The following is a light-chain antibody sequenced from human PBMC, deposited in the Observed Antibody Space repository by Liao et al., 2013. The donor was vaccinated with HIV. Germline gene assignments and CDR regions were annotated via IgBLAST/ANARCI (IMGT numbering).Light chain of an antibody. J-gene: IGLJ2*01. CDR3: QAWDFSTAI. CDR1: TLGNVY. Sequence: SSELTQPPSVSVSPGQTASITCSGDTLGNVYAAWYQQKPGQSPVLVMYRDSHRPSGIPERFSGSNSGNTATLTISGTQAMDESDYYCQAWDFSTAIFGGGTKLTVL. CDR2: RDS. V-gene: IGLV3-1*01.